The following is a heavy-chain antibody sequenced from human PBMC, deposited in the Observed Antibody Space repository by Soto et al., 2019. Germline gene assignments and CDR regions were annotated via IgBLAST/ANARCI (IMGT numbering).Heavy chain of an antibody. V-gene: IGHV3-23*01. D-gene: IGHD6-6*01. CDR3: AKDREPYRSSPFDS. CDR2: ISGSGGSK. Sequence: GGSLRLSCAASGFTFSSYAMSWVRQAPGKGLEWISAISGSGGSKYYADSVKGRFTISRDNSKNTLYLQMNSLRAEDTAVYYCAKDREPYRSSPFDSWGQGTPVTVSS. CDR1: GFTFSSYA. J-gene: IGHJ4*02.